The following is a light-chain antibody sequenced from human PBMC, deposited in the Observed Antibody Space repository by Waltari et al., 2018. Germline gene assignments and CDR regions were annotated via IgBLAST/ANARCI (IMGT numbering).Light chain of an antibody. V-gene: IGKV3D-20*02. J-gene: IGKJ1*01. CDR3: QMYVRLPVT. CDR2: DTS. Sequence: DIVLTQSTATLSFSPGASATLSCRASQSVGRSLAWYQRKPGQAPRLLIYDTSNRSTGIPERFSGSGSGTDLSLTIGRLEPEDFAVYYCQMYVRLPVTFGQGTKVEIK. CDR1: QSVGRS.